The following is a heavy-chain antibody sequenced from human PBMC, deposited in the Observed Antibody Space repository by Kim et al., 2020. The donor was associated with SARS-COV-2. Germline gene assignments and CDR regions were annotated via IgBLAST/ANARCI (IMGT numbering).Heavy chain of an antibody. J-gene: IGHJ6*01. CDR1: GGSISSSSYY. V-gene: IGHV4-39*01. CDR3: ARGYCSGGSCYHSYYYG. Sequence: SETLSLTCTVSGGSISSSSYYWGWIRKPPGKGLEWIGSIYYSGSTYYNPSLKSRVTISVDTSKNQFSLKLSSVTAADTPVYNCARGYCSGGSCYHSYYYG. CDR2: IYYSGST. D-gene: IGHD2-15*01.